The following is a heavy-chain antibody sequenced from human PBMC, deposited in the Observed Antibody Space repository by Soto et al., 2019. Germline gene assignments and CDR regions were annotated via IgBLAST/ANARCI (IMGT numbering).Heavy chain of an antibody. CDR1: GYTFTSYG. CDR2: ISAYNGNT. J-gene: IGHJ4*02. D-gene: IGHD2-15*01. V-gene: IGHV1-18*01. CDR3: ARSGCSGGSCYSYYFDY. Sequence: QVQLVQSGAEVKKPGASVKVSCKASGYTFTSYGISWVRQAPGQGLEWMGWISAYNGNTNYAQKRQGRVNMTTDTSTSTAYMELRSLRSDVTAVYYCARSGCSGGSCYSYYFDYWGQGTLVTVSS.